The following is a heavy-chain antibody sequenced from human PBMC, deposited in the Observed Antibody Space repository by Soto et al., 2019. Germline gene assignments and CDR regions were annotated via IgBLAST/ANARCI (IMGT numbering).Heavy chain of an antibody. Sequence: SLRLSCSASGSTFQNCVIHWVRQAPGKGLEYVSAIGAKGDATYADSVKGRFSISRDNSKNSLFLQMTNVTFEDTATYFCVKVDWYSVDCWGQGALVTVSS. CDR1: GSTFQNCV. V-gene: IGHV3-64D*06. J-gene: IGHJ4*02. CDR3: VKVDWYSVDC. D-gene: IGHD2-21*02. CDR2: IGAKGDAT.